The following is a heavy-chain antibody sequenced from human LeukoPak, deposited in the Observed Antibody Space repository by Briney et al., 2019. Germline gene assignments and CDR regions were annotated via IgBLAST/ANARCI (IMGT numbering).Heavy chain of an antibody. D-gene: IGHD2-2*01. CDR1: GYTFTSYY. J-gene: IGHJ5*02. CDR2: INPSGGST. CDR3: ARADCSSTSCYRGARWFDP. V-gene: IGHV1-46*01. Sequence: ASVKVSCKASGYTFTSYYMHWVRQAPGQGLEWMGIINPSGGSTSYAQKFQGRVTMARDTSTSTVYMELSSLRSEDTAVYYCARADCSSTSCYRGARWFDPWGQGTLVTVSS.